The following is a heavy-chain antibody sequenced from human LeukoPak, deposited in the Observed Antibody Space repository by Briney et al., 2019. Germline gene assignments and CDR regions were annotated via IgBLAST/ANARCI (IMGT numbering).Heavy chain of an antibody. CDR2: INPNSGGT. Sequence: ASVKVSCKASGYTFTGYYMHWVRQAPGQGLEWMGWINPNSGGTNYAQKSQGRVTMTRDTSISTAYMELSRLRSDDTAVYYCARDASPSIAAAGTSPDYWGQGTLVTVSS. V-gene: IGHV1-2*02. J-gene: IGHJ4*02. CDR3: ARDASPSIAAAGTSPDY. CDR1: GYTFTGYY. D-gene: IGHD6-13*01.